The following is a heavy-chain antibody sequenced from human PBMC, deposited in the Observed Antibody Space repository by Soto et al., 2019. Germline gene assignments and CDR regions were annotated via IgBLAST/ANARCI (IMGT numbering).Heavy chain of an antibody. J-gene: IGHJ6*02. CDR1: GGTFSSYA. CDR2: IIPIFGTA. V-gene: IGHV1-69*01. Sequence: QVQLVQSGTEVKKPGSSVKVSCKASGGTFSSYAISWVRQAPGQGLEWMGGIIPIFGTANYAQKFQGRVTITADESTSTAYMELSSLRSEDTAVYYCARDVRIEYSSSYGMDVWGQGTTVTVSS. D-gene: IGHD6-6*01. CDR3: ARDVRIEYSSSYGMDV.